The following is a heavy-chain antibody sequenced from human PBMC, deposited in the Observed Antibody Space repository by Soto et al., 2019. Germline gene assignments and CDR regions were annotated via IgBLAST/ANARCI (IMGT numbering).Heavy chain of an antibody. CDR2: IIPIFGTA. J-gene: IGHJ6*02. D-gene: IGHD6-13*01. Sequence: SVKVSCKASGGTFSSYAISWVRQAPGQGLEWMGGIIPIFGTANYAQKFQGRVTITADESTSTAYMELSSLRSEDTAVYYWARDHSSSCPLYYYYYYGMDVWGQGTTVTVSS. CDR3: ARDHSSSCPLYYYYYYGMDV. CDR1: GGTFSSYA. V-gene: IGHV1-69*13.